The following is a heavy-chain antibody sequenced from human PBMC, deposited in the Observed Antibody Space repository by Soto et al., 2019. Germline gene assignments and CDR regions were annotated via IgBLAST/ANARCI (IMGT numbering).Heavy chain of an antibody. D-gene: IGHD5-12*01. Sequence: WERTTSMASLGPFCRYAMSWLRQAPSQGFEWMGGIIPIFGTANYAQKFQGRVTITADESTSTAYMELSSLRSEDTAVYYCAGSPIGYSGYVSYYGMDVWGQGTTV. CDR2: IIPIFGTA. J-gene: IGHJ6*02. CDR1: LGPFCRYA. V-gene: IGHV1-69*01. CDR3: AGSPIGYSGYVSYYGMDV.